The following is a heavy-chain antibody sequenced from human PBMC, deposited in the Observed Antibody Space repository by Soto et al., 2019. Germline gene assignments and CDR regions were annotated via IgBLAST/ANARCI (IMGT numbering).Heavy chain of an antibody. J-gene: IGHJ4*02. D-gene: IGHD3-3*01. CDR2: FDPEDGET. Sequence: GASVKVSCKVSGYTLTELSMHWVRQAPGKGLEWMGGFDPEDGETIYTQKFQGRVTMTEDTSTDTAYMELSSLRPEDTAVYYCATVHVLRFLEWPWAYYFDYWGQGTLVTVSS. CDR1: GYTLTELS. CDR3: ATVHVLRFLEWPWAYYFDY. V-gene: IGHV1-24*01.